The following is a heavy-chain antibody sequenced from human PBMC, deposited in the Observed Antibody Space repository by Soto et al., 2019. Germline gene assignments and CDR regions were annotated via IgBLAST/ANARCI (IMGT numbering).Heavy chain of an antibody. J-gene: IGHJ6*02. V-gene: IGHV2-70*11. CDR3: ARGYYGDYYYYGMDV. CDR2: IDWDDDK. Sequence: QSGPTLVNPTQTLTLTCTFSGFSLSTSGMCVSWIRQPPGKALEWLARIDWDDDKYYSTSLKTRLTISKDTSKNQVVLTMTNMDPVDTATYYCARGYYGDYYYYGMDVWGQGTTVTVSS. D-gene: IGHD4-17*01. CDR1: GFSLSTSGMC.